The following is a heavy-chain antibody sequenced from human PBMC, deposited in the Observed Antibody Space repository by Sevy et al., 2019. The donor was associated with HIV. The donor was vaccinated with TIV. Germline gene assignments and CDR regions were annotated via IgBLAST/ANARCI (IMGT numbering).Heavy chain of an antibody. CDR1: GYTLTQLS. V-gene: IGHV1-24*01. D-gene: IGHD3-22*01. J-gene: IGHJ4*02. CDR2: FDPEDGKT. Sequence: ASVKVSCKVSGYTLTQLSMHWVQQAPGKGLEWMGTFDPEDGKTIYAQRFQGRVTMTEDKSTDTAYMQLTSLRSEDTAVFYCAITKDYYDSSGYPFDYWGLGTLVTISS. CDR3: AITKDYYDSSGYPFDY.